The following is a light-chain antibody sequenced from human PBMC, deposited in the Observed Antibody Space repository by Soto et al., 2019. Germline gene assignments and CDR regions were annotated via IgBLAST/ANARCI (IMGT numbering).Light chain of an antibody. Sequence: QSVLTQPPSASWTPGQRVTISCSGSSSNIGRNAVNWYHQLPGTAPKLLIYSDNQRPSGVPDRFSASKSGTSASLAISGLQSEDETEYYCAAWDDSLDGPVFGGGTKLTVL. J-gene: IGLJ2*01. CDR3: AAWDDSLDGPV. CDR2: SDN. CDR1: SSNIGRNA. V-gene: IGLV1-44*01.